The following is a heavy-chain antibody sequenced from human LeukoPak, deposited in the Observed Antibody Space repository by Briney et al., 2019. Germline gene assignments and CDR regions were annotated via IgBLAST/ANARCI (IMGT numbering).Heavy chain of an antibody. D-gene: IGHD2-15*01. Sequence: PGGSLRLSCAASGFTFDDYGMTWVRQTPGKGLEWVSTINWNGGSTAYADSVKGRFTISRDNAKNSLYLQMNSLRAEDAAVYYCAKEDCSGGSCYSLHYWGQGTLVTVSS. CDR1: GFTFDDYG. V-gene: IGHV3-20*04. J-gene: IGHJ4*02. CDR3: AKEDCSGGSCYSLHY. CDR2: INWNGGST.